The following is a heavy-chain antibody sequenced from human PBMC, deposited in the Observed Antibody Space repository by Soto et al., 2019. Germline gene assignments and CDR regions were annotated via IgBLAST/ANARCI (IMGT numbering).Heavy chain of an antibody. Sequence: EVQLVESGGGLVQPGGSLSLFCAASGFTLSKNWMSWVRQAPGKGLEWVSNINQDGSEEHYVDSVRGRFTISRDNGKNSLYLQMNSLRAADTAVYYCARDVHDCSSTTCYYWFDPWGQGTLVTVSS. J-gene: IGHJ5*02. CDR2: INQDGSEE. CDR3: ARDVHDCSSTTCYYWFDP. CDR1: GFTLSKNW. V-gene: IGHV3-7*01. D-gene: IGHD2-2*01.